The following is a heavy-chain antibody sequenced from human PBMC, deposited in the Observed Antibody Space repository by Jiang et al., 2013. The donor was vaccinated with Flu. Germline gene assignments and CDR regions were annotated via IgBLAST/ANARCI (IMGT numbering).Heavy chain of an antibody. Sequence: WISAYNGNTNYAQKLQGRVTMTTDTSTSTAYMELRSLRSDDTAVYYCAREGYGDYVGYYYYYGMDVWGQGTTVTVSS. V-gene: IGHV1-18*01. D-gene: IGHD4-17*01. CDR2: ISAYNGNT. J-gene: IGHJ6*02. CDR3: AREGYGDYVGYYYYYGMDV.